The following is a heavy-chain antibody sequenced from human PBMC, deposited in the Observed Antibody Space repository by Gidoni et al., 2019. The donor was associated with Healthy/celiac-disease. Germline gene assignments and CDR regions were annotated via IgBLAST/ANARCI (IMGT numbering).Heavy chain of an antibody. CDR3: ARGLVTGTTRPGYYFDY. Sequence: QVQLQESGPGLVKPSETLSLTCTVSGGSISSYYWSWIRQPPGKGLEWIGYIYNSGSTNYNPSLKSRVTISVDTSKNQCSLKLSSVTAADTAVYYCARGLVTGTTRPGYYFDYWGQGTLVTVSS. D-gene: IGHD1-7*01. J-gene: IGHJ4*02. CDR1: GGSISSYY. V-gene: IGHV4-59*01. CDR2: IYNSGST.